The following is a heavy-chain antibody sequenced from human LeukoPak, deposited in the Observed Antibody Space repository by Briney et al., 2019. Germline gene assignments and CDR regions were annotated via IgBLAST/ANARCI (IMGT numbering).Heavy chain of an antibody. J-gene: IGHJ4*02. V-gene: IGHV3-20*04. CDR3: ARGGGDSSGWYFDY. D-gene: IGHD6-13*01. Sequence: GGSLSLSCAASGFTFDDYGISWVRQAPGKGLEWVSGINWNGGSTGYADSVKGRFTISRDNAKNSLYLQMNSLRAEDTALYYCARGGGDSSGWYFDYWGQGTMVTVSS. CDR1: GFTFDDYG. CDR2: INWNGGST.